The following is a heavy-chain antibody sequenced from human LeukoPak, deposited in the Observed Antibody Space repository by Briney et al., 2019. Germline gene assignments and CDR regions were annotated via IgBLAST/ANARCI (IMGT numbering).Heavy chain of an antibody. CDR1: GFTFSSYS. Sequence: GGSLRLSCAASGFTFSSYSMNWVRQAPGKGLEWVSSISSSSSYIYYADSVKGRFTISRDNAKNSLYLQMHSLRAEDTAVYYCARDSSPPLLRPKGFDYWGQGTLVTVSS. CDR3: ARDSSPPLLRPKGFDY. D-gene: IGHD2-15*01. J-gene: IGHJ4*02. CDR2: ISSSSSYI. V-gene: IGHV3-21*01.